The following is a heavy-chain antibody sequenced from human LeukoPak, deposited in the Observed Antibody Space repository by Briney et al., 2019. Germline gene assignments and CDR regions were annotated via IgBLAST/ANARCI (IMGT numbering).Heavy chain of an antibody. CDR1: GGSISSGSYY. CDR2: IYTSGST. J-gene: IGHJ4*02. D-gene: IGHD3-22*01. Sequence: SQTLSLTCTVSGGSISSGSYYWSWIRQPAGKGLEWIGRIYTSGSTNYNPSLKSRVTISVDTSKNQFSLKLSSVTAADTAVYYCARVPHVYCDSSGSSFDYWGQGTLVTVSS. V-gene: IGHV4-61*02. CDR3: ARVPHVYCDSSGSSFDY.